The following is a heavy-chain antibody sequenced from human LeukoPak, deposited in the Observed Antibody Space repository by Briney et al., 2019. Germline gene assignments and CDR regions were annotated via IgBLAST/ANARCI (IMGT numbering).Heavy chain of an antibody. CDR2: IYTSGST. D-gene: IGHD6-6*01. CDR3: ARVSPYSSSSGGSNYYMDV. V-gene: IGHV4-4*09. CDR1: GGSISSYY. J-gene: IGHJ6*03. Sequence: SETLSLTCTVSGGSISSYYWSWIRQLPGKGLEWIGYIYTSGSTNYNPSLKSRVTISVDTSKNQFSLKLSSVTAADTAVYYCARVSPYSSSSGGSNYYMDVWGKGTTVTVSS.